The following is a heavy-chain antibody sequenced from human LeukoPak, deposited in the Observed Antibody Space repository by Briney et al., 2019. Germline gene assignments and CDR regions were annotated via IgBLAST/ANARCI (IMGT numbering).Heavy chain of an antibody. J-gene: IGHJ6*03. CDR1: GFTLSSHS. CDR3: ARVPGRGDGGYYYYYMDV. D-gene: IGHD1-14*01. V-gene: IGHV3-21*01. Sequence: GGSLRLSCAASGFTLSSHSMNWVRQAPGKGLEWVSSISSSSRYISYADSVKGRLTISRDNAKNSLYLQMNSLRAEDTAVYYCARVPGRGDGGYYYYYMDVWGKGTTVTVSS. CDR2: ISSSSRYI.